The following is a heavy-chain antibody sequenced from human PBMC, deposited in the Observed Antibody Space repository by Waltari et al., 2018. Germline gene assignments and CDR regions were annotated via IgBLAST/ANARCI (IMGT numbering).Heavy chain of an antibody. D-gene: IGHD6-19*01. CDR1: GFTFSSSG. V-gene: IGHV3-30*02. CDR3: AKSFLARQSSYMDV. J-gene: IGHJ6*03. Sequence: QVQLVESGGGVVQPGGSLSLSCAASGFTFSSSGMHWARQAPGKGLEWVAFIRYDGSNKYYADSVKGRFTISRDNSKNTLYLQMNSLRAEDTAVYYCAKSFLARQSSYMDVWGKGTTVTISS. CDR2: IRYDGSNK.